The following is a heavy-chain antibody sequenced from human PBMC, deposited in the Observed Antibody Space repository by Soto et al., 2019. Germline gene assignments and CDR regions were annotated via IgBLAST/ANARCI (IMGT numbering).Heavy chain of an antibody. D-gene: IGHD4-4*01. CDR2: INPDGGGT. CDR3: AVGGNYLSLDV. V-gene: IGHV1-46*01. J-gene: IGHJ6*02. CDR1: GYTFTSYY. Sequence: AASVKVSCKASGYTFTSYYMHWVRLAPGQGLEWMGIINPDGGGTSYAQKFQDKIIMTRDTSTSTVYMEMSSLRSEDTAVYYCAVGGNYLSLDVWGQGTTVTVSS.